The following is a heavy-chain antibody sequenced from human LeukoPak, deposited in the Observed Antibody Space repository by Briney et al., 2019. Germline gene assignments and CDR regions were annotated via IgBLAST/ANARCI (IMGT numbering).Heavy chain of an antibody. V-gene: IGHV3-48*01. Sequence: GGSLRLSCAASGFTFSSYSMNWVRQAPGKGLEWVSYISSSSSTIYYADSVKGRFTISRDNSKNTLYLQMNSLRAEDTAVYYCAKGGRSSSWYSFDYWGQGTLVTVSS. J-gene: IGHJ4*02. CDR1: GFTFSSYS. D-gene: IGHD6-13*01. CDR3: AKGGRSSSWYSFDY. CDR2: ISSSSSTI.